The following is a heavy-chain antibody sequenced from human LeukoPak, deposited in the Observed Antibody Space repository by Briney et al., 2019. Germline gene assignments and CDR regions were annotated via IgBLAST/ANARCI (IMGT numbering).Heavy chain of an antibody. J-gene: IGHJ3*02. CDR3: ARGQAWNYVSSDAFDI. V-gene: IGHV1-18*01. D-gene: IGHD1-7*01. CDR1: GYTFTSYG. CDR2: ISAYNGNT. Sequence: GASVKVSCKASGYTFTSYGISWVRQAPGQGLEWMGWISAYNGNTNYAQKFQGRVTMTRNTSISTAYMELSSLRSEDTAVYYCARGQAWNYVSSDAFDIWGQGTMVTVSS.